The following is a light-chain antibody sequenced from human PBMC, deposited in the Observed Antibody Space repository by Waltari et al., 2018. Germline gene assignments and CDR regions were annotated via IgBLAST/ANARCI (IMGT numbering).Light chain of an antibody. J-gene: IGLJ1*01. CDR2: DVN. CDR1: RSYLGSYNF. CDR3: SSYTTGSTRYV. V-gene: IGLV2-14*03. Sequence: QSALTHPSPVDGSLRPSITISCHGTRSYLGSYNFSPPYQKHPGKAPKVMIYDVNNRPSGVSSRFSGSKSGNTASLTISGLQAEDEADYYCSSYTTGSTRYVFGSGTKVTVL.